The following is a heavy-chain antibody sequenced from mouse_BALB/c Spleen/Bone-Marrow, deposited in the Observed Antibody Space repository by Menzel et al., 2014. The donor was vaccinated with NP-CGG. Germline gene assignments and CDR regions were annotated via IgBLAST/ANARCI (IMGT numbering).Heavy chain of an antibody. CDR1: GFDFSRYW. V-gene: IGHV4-1*02. Sequence: EVNVVESGGGLVQPGGSLKLSCTVSGFDFSRYWMSWVRQAPGKGLQWIGEISPESSTINYTPSLKDKFIISRDNAKNTLYLQMSKVRSEDTALYYCTRLTYYGLTDYWGQGTTLTVSS. D-gene: IGHD1-2*01. J-gene: IGHJ2*01. CDR2: ISPESSTI. CDR3: TRLTYYGLTDY.